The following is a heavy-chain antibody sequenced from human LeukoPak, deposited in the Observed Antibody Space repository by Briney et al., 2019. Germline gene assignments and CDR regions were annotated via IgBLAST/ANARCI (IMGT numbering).Heavy chain of an antibody. D-gene: IGHD3-22*01. CDR1: GFTFSSYW. J-gene: IGHJ4*02. CDR3: ARGEGYYDSSGYVYYFDY. V-gene: IGHV3-7*01. Sequence: PGGSLRLSCVASGFTFSSYWMSWVRQAPGKGLEWVANIKQDGSEKYYVDSVKGRFTISRDNAKNSLYLQMNSLRAEDTAVYYCARGEGYYDSSGYVYYFDYWGQGTLVTVSS. CDR2: IKQDGSEK.